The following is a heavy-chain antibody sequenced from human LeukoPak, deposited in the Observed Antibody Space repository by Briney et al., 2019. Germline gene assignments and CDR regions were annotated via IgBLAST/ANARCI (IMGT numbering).Heavy chain of an antibody. CDR3: ARGQPLWFGELRHWFDP. V-gene: IGHV4-34*01. D-gene: IGHD3-10*01. CDR1: GGSFSGYY. CDR2: INHSGST. J-gene: IGHJ5*02. Sequence: SSETLSLTCAVYGGSFSGYYWSWIRQPPGKGLEWIGEINHSGSTNYNPSLKSRVTISVDTSKNQFSLELSSVTAADTAVYYCARGQPLWFGELRHWFDPWGQGTLVTVSS.